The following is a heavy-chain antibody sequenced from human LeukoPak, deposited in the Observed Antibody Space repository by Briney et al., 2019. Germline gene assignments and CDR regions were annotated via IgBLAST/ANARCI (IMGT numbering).Heavy chain of an antibody. CDR2: ISAYNGNT. D-gene: IGHD3-22*01. J-gene: IGHJ4*02. CDR1: GYTFTSYG. Sequence: ASVKVSCKASGYTFTSYGISWVRQAPGQGLEWMGWISAYNGNTNYAQKLQGRVTMTTDTSTSTAYMELRSLRSDDTAVYYCARDYDSSGYYSPPLGCWGQGTLVTVSS. CDR3: ARDYDSSGYYSPPLGC. V-gene: IGHV1-18*01.